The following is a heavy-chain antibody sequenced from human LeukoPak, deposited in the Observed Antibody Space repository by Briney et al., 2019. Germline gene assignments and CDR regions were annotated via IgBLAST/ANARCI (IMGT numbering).Heavy chain of an antibody. D-gene: IGHD2-15*01. V-gene: IGHV6-1*01. CDR1: GDSVSSNSAA. Sequence: QTLSLTCAISGDSVSSNSAAWNWIRQSPSRGLEWLGRTYYRSKWYNDYAVSVKSRITINPDTSKNQFSLQLNSVTPEDTAVYYCARDKCSGGSCYLYYYYMGVWGKGTTVTISS. CDR3: ARDKCSGGSCYLYYYYMGV. J-gene: IGHJ6*03. CDR2: TYYRSKWYN.